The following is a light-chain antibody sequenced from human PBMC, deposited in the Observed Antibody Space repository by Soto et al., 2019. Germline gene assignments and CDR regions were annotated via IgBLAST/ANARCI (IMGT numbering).Light chain of an antibody. V-gene: IGLV2-14*03. CDR3: NSYTSSSTYV. J-gene: IGLJ1*01. CDR2: DVS. CDR1: SGDVGGYNY. Sequence: QSALTQPVSVSGSPGQSITISCTGTSGDVGGYNYVSWYQQHPGKAPKLMTYDVSNRPSGVSNRFSGSKSGNTASLTISGVQAEDEADYYCNSYTSSSTYVFGTGTKVTVL.